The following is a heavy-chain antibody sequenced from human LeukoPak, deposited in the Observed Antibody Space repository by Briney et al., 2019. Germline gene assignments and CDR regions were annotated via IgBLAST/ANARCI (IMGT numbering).Heavy chain of an antibody. D-gene: IGHD3-10*01. J-gene: IGHJ6*03. Sequence: VASVKVSCKSSGYTFTSYDINWVRQATGQGLEWMGWMNPNSGNTGYAQKFQGRVTITRNTSISTAYMELSSLRSEDTAVYYCARGLPVWFGESPWGIYYYYMDVWGKGTTVTVSS. CDR1: GYTFTSYD. CDR2: MNPNSGNT. V-gene: IGHV1-8*03. CDR3: ARGLPVWFGESPWGIYYYYMDV.